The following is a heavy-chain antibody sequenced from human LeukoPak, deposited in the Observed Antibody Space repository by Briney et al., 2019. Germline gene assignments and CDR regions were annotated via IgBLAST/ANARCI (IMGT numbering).Heavy chain of an antibody. CDR3: ATDTRDGYNYGWFDP. D-gene: IGHD5-24*01. J-gene: IGHJ5*02. Sequence: ASVKVSCKVSGYTLTELSMHWVRQAPGKGLEWMGGFDPEDGETIYAQKFQGRVTMTEHTSTDTAYMELSSLRSEDTAVYYCATDTRDGYNYGWFDPWGQGTLVTVSS. CDR1: GYTLTELS. V-gene: IGHV1-24*01. CDR2: FDPEDGET.